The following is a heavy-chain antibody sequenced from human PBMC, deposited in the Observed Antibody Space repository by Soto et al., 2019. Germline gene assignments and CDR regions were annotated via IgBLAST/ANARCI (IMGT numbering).Heavy chain of an antibody. D-gene: IGHD3-22*01. CDR1: GCTFSSYA. CDR2: IIPIFGTA. J-gene: IGHJ5*02. V-gene: IGHV1-69*13. Sequence: VASVKVSCTASGCTFSSYAISWVRQAPGQGLEWMGGIIPIFGTANYAQKFQGRVTITADESTSTAYMELSSLRSEDTAVYYCARYYEAGINWFDPWGQGTLVTVSS. CDR3: ARYYEAGINWFDP.